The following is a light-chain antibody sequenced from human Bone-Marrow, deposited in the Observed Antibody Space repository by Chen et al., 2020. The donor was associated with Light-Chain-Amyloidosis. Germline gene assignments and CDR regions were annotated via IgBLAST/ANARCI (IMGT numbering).Light chain of an antibody. CDR1: SSDVGGDNH. CDR3: SSYTITNTLV. J-gene: IGLJ1*01. V-gene: IGLV2-14*01. CDR2: EVT. Sequence: QSALTQPASVSGSPGQSITISCTGTSSDVGGDNHVSWYHQHPDKAPKLIIYEVTNRPSWAPDRFSGAKSHNTASLTISVLQTEDESDYFCSSYTITNTLVVGSGTRVTVL.